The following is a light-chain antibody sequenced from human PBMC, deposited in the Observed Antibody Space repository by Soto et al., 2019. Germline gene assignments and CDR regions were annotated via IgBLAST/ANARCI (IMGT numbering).Light chain of an antibody. Sequence: QSVLTQPRSVSGSPGQSVTISCTGTSTDVGGSSSVSWFQQHAGKVPNLMIFDVTKRPSGVPDRFSGSKSGNTASLTISGLQAEDEADSYCCSYAGNYIWVFGGGTKLTVL. J-gene: IGLJ3*02. CDR1: STDVGGSSS. V-gene: IGLV2-11*01. CDR3: CSYAGNYIWV. CDR2: DVT.